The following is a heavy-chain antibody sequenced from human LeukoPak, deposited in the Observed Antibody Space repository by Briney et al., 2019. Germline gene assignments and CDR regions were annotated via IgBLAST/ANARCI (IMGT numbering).Heavy chain of an antibody. J-gene: IGHJ4*02. CDR3: ARMYSGTSYYFDF. CDR1: GVCISDYH. CDR2: FSYSGST. D-gene: IGHD1-26*01. Sequence: PSETLSLTCSVSGVCISDYHWIWIRQPPAKGLEWMGYFSYSGSTRYNPSLKSRVTMSVDTSKNQFSLRLISVAAADTAVYYCARMYSGTSYYFDFWGQGTLVTVSS. V-gene: IGHV4-59*01.